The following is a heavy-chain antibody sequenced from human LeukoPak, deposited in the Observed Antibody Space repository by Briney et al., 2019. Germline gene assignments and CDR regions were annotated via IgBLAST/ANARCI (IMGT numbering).Heavy chain of an antibody. Sequence: GGSLRLSCAASGFTFSSYSMNWVRQAPGKGLEWVSSISSSSSYIYYADSVKGRFTISRDNAKNSLYLQMNSLRAEDTAVYYCASLGELSLYEEGKNYWGQGTLVTVSS. J-gene: IGHJ4*02. CDR3: ASLGELSLYEEGKNY. D-gene: IGHD3-16*02. V-gene: IGHV3-21*01. CDR2: ISSSSSYI. CDR1: GFTFSSYS.